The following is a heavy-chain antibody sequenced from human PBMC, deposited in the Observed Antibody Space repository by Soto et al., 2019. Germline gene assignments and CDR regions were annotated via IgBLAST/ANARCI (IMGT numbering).Heavy chain of an antibody. CDR1: GFTFNTYT. V-gene: IGHV3-21*01. D-gene: IGHD3-22*01. CDR3: AMANEAHYDISGQFQGALDI. CDR2: LSRRSTYI. Sequence: GGSLRLSCEASGFTFNTYTMNWVRQAPGKGLEWVSSLSRRSTYIYYAESLKGRFTISRDDAKNSLYLQMNNLRAEDTAVYYYAMANEAHYDISGQFQGALDIWGQGTVVTVSS. J-gene: IGHJ3*02.